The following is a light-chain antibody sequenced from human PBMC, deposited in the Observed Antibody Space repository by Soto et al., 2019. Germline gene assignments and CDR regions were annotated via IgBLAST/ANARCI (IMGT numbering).Light chain of an antibody. V-gene: IGLV2-14*01. CDR3: SSSTSSSTL. J-gene: IGLJ1*01. Sequence: HSALTQPASVSGSPGQSITISCTGTSSDVGGYNYVSWYQQHPGKAPKLMIYAVTDRPSGVSSRFSGSKSGNTASLTISGLQAEDEADYYCSSSTSSSTLFGTGTKVTVL. CDR2: AVT. CDR1: SSDVGGYNY.